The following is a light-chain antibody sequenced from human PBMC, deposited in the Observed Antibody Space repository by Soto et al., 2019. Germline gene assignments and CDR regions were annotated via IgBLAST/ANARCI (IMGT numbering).Light chain of an antibody. Sequence: DIVMTQSPDSLGVSLGEMATINCKSSQTVLYSSNNKNYLAWYQQKPGQPPKLLIYWASTRESGVPDRFSGSGSGTYFTLTINSLQAEDVAVYYCQQYYSSPFTFGPGTKVDIK. CDR1: QTVLYSSNNKNY. J-gene: IGKJ3*01. V-gene: IGKV4-1*01. CDR3: QQYYSSPFT. CDR2: WAS.